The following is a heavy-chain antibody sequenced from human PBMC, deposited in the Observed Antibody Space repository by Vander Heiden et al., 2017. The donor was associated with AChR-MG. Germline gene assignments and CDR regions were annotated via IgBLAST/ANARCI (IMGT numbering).Heavy chain of an antibody. Sequence: QVQLQESGPGLVKPSETLSLTCAVSGYSISSGYYWGWIRQPPGKGLEWIGSIDHSGSTYYNPYLKSRVTISVETSKNQFSLKLSSVTAADTDVYYCASSKNTYYYDSSGYRGYYYYGMDVWGQGTTVTVSS. CDR1: GYSISSGYY. CDR2: IDHSGST. D-gene: IGHD3-22*01. CDR3: ASSKNTYYYDSSGYRGYYYYGMDV. J-gene: IGHJ6*02. V-gene: IGHV4-38-2*01.